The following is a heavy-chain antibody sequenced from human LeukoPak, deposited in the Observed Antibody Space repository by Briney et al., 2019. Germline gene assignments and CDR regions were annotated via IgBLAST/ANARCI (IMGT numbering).Heavy chain of an antibody. D-gene: IGHD5-18*01. V-gene: IGHV3-23*01. CDR1: GFTFSSYA. CDR3: AKDTRGYSYGTFDY. CDR2: ISGSGGST. Sequence: GGSLRLSCAASGFTFSSYAMSWVRQAPGKGLEWVSAISGSGGSTYYADSVKGRFTISRDNSTNTLYLQMNSLRAEDTAVYYCAKDTRGYSYGTFDYWGQGTLVTVSS. J-gene: IGHJ4*02.